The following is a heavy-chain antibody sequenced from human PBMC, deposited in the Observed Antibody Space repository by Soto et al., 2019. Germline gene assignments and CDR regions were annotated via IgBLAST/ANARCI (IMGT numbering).Heavy chain of an antibody. Sequence: QVQLVESGGGVVQPGRSLRLSCAASGFTFSSYAMHWVRQAPGKGLEWVAVISYDVSKKDYADSVKGRFTISRDNSKNTLYLEMNSLRAEDTAVYYCAKVLGWYVVDIKYHYSGMDVWDQGTTVTVSS. CDR2: ISYDVSKK. J-gene: IGHJ6*02. V-gene: IGHV3-30*18. CDR1: GFTFSSYA. D-gene: IGHD3-22*01. CDR3: AKVLGWYVVDIKYHYSGMDV.